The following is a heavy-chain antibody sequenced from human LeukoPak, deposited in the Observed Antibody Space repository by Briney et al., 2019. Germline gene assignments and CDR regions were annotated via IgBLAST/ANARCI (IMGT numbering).Heavy chain of an antibody. CDR3: ARDRTYETGRGYYFDY. Sequence: PGGSLRLSCAASGFTFSSYSMNWVRQAPGKGLEWVSSISSSSSYIYYADSVKGRFTISRDNAKNSLYLQMNSLRAEDTAVYYCARDRTYETGRGYYFDYWGQGTLVTVSS. V-gene: IGHV3-21*01. D-gene: IGHD5-12*01. CDR2: ISSSSSYI. CDR1: GFTFSSYS. J-gene: IGHJ4*02.